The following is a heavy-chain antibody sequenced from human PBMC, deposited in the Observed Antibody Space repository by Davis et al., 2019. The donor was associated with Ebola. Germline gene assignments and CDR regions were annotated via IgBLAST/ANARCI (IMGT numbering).Heavy chain of an antibody. V-gene: IGHV1-18*04. CDR3: AIPPGYSSSWAFDY. Sequence: AASVKVSCKASGYTFISYGTSWARQAPGQGPEWMGWISTFDGKTQYVQKFQGSVTMTRTTSIRTAYMELSSLRSEDTAVYYFAIPPGYSSSWAFDYWDQGTLVTVSS. CDR1: GYTFISYG. J-gene: IGHJ4*02. CDR2: ISTFDGKT. D-gene: IGHD6-13*01.